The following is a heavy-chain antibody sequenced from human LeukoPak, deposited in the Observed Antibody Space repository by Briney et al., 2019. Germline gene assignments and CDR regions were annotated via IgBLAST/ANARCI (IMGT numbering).Heavy chain of an antibody. V-gene: IGHV3-21*01. J-gene: IGHJ4*02. CDR2: ISSSSSYI. Sequence: GGSPRLSCAASGFTFSSYSMNWVRQAPGKGLEWVSSISSSSSYIYYADSVKGRFTISRDNARNSLYLQMNSLRAEDTAVYYCARDGNGVTVYWGQGTLVTVSS. CDR1: GFTFSSYS. D-gene: IGHD5-18*01. CDR3: ARDGNGVTVY.